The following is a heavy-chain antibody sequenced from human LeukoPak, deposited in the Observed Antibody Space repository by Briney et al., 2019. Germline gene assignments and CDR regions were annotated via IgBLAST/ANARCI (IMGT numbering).Heavy chain of an antibody. CDR1: GYTFTSHG. Sequence: GASVKVSCKASGYTFTSHGITWVRQAPGQGLEWMGWISTYNVNTNYAQKLQGRVTMTTDTSTSTAYMELRSLRSDDTAVYYCARSYNHAFDIWGQGTMVTVSS. V-gene: IGHV1-18*04. CDR2: ISTYNVNT. CDR3: ARSYNHAFDI. D-gene: IGHD1-1*01. J-gene: IGHJ3*02.